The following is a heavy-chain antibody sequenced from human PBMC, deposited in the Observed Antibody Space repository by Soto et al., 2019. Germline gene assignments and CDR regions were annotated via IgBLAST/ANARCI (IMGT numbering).Heavy chain of an antibody. CDR2: ISSSSIYI. J-gene: IGHJ6*02. V-gene: IGHV3-21*01. CDR1: GFTFSSYS. Sequence: GGSLRLSCAASGFTFSSYSMNWVRQAPGKGLEWVSSISSSSIYIYYADSVKGRFTISRDNAKNSLYLQMSSLRAEDTAVYYCARVLDILTGHGMDVWGQGTTVTVSS. CDR3: ARVLDILTGHGMDV. D-gene: IGHD3-9*01.